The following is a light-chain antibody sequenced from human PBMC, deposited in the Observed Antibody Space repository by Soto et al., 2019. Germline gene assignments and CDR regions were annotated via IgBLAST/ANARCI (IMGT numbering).Light chain of an antibody. V-gene: IGKV3-11*01. J-gene: IGKJ5*01. CDR1: QSVSSY. CDR2: DAS. Sequence: EIVMTQSPATLSLSPGERSTLSCTASQSVSSYLAWYQQRPGQAPRLLIYDASNRATGVPARFSGSGSGTDFTLTISSLEPEDFAVYYCQQRSSWPPTFGQGTRLEI. CDR3: QQRSSWPPT.